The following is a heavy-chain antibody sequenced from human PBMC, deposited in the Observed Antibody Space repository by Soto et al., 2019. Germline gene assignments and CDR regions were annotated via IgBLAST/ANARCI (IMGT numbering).Heavy chain of an antibody. D-gene: IGHD5-18*01. J-gene: IGHJ4*02. Sequence: QVQLVQSGAEVRKPGSSVRISCTASGDTLSYSAIGWLRQAPGQGLEWMGGITPSFGSPVYARKFQGRVTIAADHMILNNLRTDDTAMYFCATYFTAVAYFENWGQGTLVTVSS. CDR2: ITPSFGSP. CDR1: GDTLSYSA. V-gene: IGHV1-69*01. CDR3: ATYFTAVAYFEN.